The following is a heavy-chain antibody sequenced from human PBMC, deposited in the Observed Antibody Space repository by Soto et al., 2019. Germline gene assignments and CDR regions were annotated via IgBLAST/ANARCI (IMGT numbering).Heavy chain of an antibody. D-gene: IGHD3-10*01. CDR3: ARERGGSWGGGMDV. CDR1: GFSISDYY. CDR2: SSPPLGYT. Sequence: QVQLVESGGGLVKPGGSLRLACAASGFSISDYYISWIRQAPGKGLEWLSYSSPPLGYTFHADSVKGRFTISRDNAENSVYLQMNSLRGEDTAVYYCARERGGSWGGGMDVWGQGTTVTVSS. V-gene: IGHV3-11*06. J-gene: IGHJ6*02.